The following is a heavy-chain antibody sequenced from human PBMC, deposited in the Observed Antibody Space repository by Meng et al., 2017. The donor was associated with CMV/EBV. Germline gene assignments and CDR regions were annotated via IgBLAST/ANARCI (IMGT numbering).Heavy chain of an antibody. CDR1: GGTFSSYA. Sequence: SVTVSCKASGGTFSSYAISWVRQAPGHGLEWMGGIIPIFGTANYAQKFQGRVTITTDESTSTAYMELSSLRSEDTAVYYCARDRYQLLVSVGRFNWFDPWGEGTLVTVSS. D-gene: IGHD2-2*01. J-gene: IGHJ5*02. V-gene: IGHV1-69*05. CDR3: ARDRYQLLVSVGRFNWFDP. CDR2: IIPIFGTA.